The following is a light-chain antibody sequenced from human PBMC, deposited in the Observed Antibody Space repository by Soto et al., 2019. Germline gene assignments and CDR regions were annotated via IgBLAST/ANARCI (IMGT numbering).Light chain of an antibody. CDR3: QQYGSSKIT. CDR2: GAS. Sequence: EIVLQQSPGTLSLSPGASSPLSCRASQSVSSNLAWYQQKPGQATRLLIYGASTRATGIPARFSGSGSGTDFTLTISRLEPEDFAVYYCQQYGSSKITVGQGKRLEIK. V-gene: IGKV3-20*01. CDR1: QSVSSN. J-gene: IGKJ5*01.